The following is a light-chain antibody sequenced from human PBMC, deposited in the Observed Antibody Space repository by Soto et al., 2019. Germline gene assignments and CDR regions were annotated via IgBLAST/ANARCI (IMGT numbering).Light chain of an antibody. CDR1: SSDVGGYDY. CDR2: EVT. V-gene: IGLV2-8*01. CDR3: SSYTGGNPSYV. J-gene: IGLJ1*01. Sequence: QSVLTQPPYASGSPGQSVTISCTGTSSDVGGYDYVPWYQQHPGKAPKLMIYEVTIRPSGVSDRFSGSKSGNTASLTVSGLQAEDEADYYCSSYTGGNPSYVFGTGTKVTVL.